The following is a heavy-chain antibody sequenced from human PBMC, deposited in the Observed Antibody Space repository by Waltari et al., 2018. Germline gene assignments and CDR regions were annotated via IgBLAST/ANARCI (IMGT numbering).Heavy chain of an antibody. CDR1: GGSISTSSYY. CDR2: IYYDGTT. D-gene: IGHD1-1*01. V-gene: IGHV4-39*01. J-gene: IGHJ3*02. CDR3: ARHPGRGSRDGFDS. Sequence: QLQLQESGPGLVKPSETLSLTCSVSGGSISTSSYYWAWIRQPPGKGLEWIGSIYYDGTTYYNPVLKSRVVRSVDMAKNQFSLKLSSVTAADTAVYYWARHPGRGSRDGFDSWGQGAMVTVS.